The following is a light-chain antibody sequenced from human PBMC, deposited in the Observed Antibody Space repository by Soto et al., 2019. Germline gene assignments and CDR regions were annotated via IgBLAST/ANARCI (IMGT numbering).Light chain of an antibody. CDR3: QHFGGTTFT. Sequence: EIVLTQSPGTLSLSPGEGATLSCRASQSVSSSDTAWYQQRPGQTPSLLIYGASTRATGIPDRFSGSGSGTHFTLTISRLEPGDFAGYYCQHFGGTTFTFGQGTRLEIK. V-gene: IGKV3-20*01. J-gene: IGKJ5*01. CDR2: GAS. CDR1: QSVSSSD.